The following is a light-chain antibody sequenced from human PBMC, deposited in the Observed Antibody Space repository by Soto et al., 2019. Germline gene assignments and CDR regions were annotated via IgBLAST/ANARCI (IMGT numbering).Light chain of an antibody. V-gene: IGKV3-15*01. J-gene: IGKJ4*01. CDR1: QSVSNN. CDR3: HHYNNWPLT. Sequence: EIVMTQSPATLSVSPGERATLSCRASQSVSNNLAWYQQKPGQAPRLLIYASFTRATGVPARFSGSGSGTECTLTISSLQSEDFAVYYCHHYNNWPLTFGGGTKVELK. CDR2: ASF.